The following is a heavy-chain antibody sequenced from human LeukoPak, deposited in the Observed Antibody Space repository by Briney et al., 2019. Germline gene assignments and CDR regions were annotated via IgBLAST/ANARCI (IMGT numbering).Heavy chain of an antibody. CDR1: GGSISSSSYY. Sequence: SETLSLTCTVSGGSISSSSYYWGWIRQPPGKGLEWIGSIYYSGNTYYNPSLKSRVTISVDTSKNQFSLKLSSVTAADTAVYYCASTGYSGSYYWFDPWGQGTLVTVSS. V-gene: IGHV4-39*01. J-gene: IGHJ5*02. D-gene: IGHD1-26*01. CDR3: ASTGYSGSYYWFDP. CDR2: IYYSGNT.